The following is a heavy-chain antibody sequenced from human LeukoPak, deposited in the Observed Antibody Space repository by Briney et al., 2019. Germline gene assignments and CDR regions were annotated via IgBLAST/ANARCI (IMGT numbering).Heavy chain of an antibody. CDR3: ARIKATVTSFKFDY. D-gene: IGHD4-17*01. CDR1: GGSVSSGSYY. Sequence: SETLSLTCTVSGGSVSSGSYYWSWIRQPPGKGLEWIGYIYYSGSTNYNPSLKSRVTISVDTSKNQFSLKLSSVTAADTAVYYCARIKATVTSFKFDYWGQGTLVTVSS. J-gene: IGHJ4*02. CDR2: IYYSGST. V-gene: IGHV4-61*01.